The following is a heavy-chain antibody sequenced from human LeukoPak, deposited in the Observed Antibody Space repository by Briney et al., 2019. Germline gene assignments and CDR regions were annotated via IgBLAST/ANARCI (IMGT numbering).Heavy chain of an antibody. V-gene: IGHV4-59*01. J-gene: IGHJ5*02. Sequence: SETLSLTCTVSGGSISSYYWSWIRQPPGKGLEWFGDIYYSGSTNYNPSLKSRVTISVDTSKNQFSLKLSSVTAADTAAYYCAREGSYGSGSYNHWGQGTLVTVSS. CDR2: IYYSGST. D-gene: IGHD3-10*01. CDR1: GGSISSYY. CDR3: AREGSYGSGSYNH.